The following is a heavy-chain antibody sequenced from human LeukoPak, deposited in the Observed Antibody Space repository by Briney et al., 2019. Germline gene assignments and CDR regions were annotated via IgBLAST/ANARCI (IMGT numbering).Heavy chain of an antibody. CDR1: GYSISSGYY. J-gene: IGHJ4*02. V-gene: IGHV4-38-2*02. CDR2: IFYSGST. CDR3: AKDLLYYYGSGSPLDY. Sequence: SETLSLTCTVSGYSISSGYYWGWIRQPPGKGLEWIGSIFYSGSTYYNPSLKSRVTISIDTSKNQFSLKLSSVTAADTAVYYCAKDLLYYYGSGSPLDYWGQGTLVTVSS. D-gene: IGHD3-10*01.